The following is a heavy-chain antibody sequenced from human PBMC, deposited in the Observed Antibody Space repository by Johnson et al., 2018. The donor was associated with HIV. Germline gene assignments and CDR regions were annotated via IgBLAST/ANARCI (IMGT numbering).Heavy chain of an antibody. CDR1: GFTFSSYG. J-gene: IGHJ3*02. CDR3: ARLRGAFDI. CDR2: IWYYGSNK. Sequence: VQLVESGGGVVQPGRSLRLSCAASGFTFSSYGMHWVRQAPGKGLEWVAVIWYYGSNKYYADSVKGRFTISRDNSKNTLYLQMNSLRAEDTAVYYCARLRGAFDIWGQGTMVTVSS. V-gene: IGHV3-33*01.